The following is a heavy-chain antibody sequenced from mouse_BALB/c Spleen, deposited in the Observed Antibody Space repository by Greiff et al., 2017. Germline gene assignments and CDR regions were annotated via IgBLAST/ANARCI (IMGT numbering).Heavy chain of an antibody. D-gene: IGHD2-4*01. J-gene: IGHJ3*01. V-gene: IGHV1-80*01. CDR1: GYAFSSYW. CDR2: IYPGDGDT. CDR3: ARGDYVSAWFDY. Sequence: QVQLQQSGAELVRPGSSVKISCKASGYAFSSYWMNWVKQRPGQGLEWIGQIYPGDGDTNYNGKFKGKATLTADKSSSTAYMQLSSLTSEDSAVYYYARGDYVSAWFDYWGQGTLVTVSA.